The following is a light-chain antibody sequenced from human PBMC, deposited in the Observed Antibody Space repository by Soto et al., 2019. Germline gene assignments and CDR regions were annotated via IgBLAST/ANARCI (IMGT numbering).Light chain of an antibody. CDR1: QSVRSNY. J-gene: IGKJ1*01. Sequence: ETVLTQSPGTLSLSPGERATLSCRASQSVRSNYLAWYQQKPGQAPRLLIYNSSTRATGIPDRFSGSGSGTDFTLTISRLEPEDIALYYCQQYRDLPQTFGQGTKV. CDR3: QQYRDLPQT. V-gene: IGKV3-20*01. CDR2: NSS.